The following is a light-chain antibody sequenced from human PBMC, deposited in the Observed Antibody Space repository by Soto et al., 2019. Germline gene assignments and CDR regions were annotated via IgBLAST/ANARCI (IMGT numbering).Light chain of an antibody. J-gene: IGKJ1*01. CDR3: QQYGSSPWT. CDR2: GAS. CDR1: QSVSSSY. V-gene: IGKV3-20*01. Sequence: IVLTRSPGTLSLSPGERATLSCRASQSVSSSYLAWYQQKPGQAPRLLIYGASSRATGIPDRFSGSGSGTDFTLTISRLEPEDFAVYYCQQYGSSPWTFGQGTKVDI.